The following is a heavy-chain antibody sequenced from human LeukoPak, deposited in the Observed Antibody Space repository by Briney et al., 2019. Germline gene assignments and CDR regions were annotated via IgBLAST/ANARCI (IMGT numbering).Heavy chain of an antibody. V-gene: IGHV4-34*01. CDR1: GGSFSGYY. Sequence: SETLSLTCAVYGGSFSGYYWSWIRQPPGKGLEWVGEINHSGSTNYNPSLKSRVTISVDTSNNQFSLKLSSVTAADTAVYYCARVWELLYPDWGQGTLVTVSS. CDR3: ARVWELLYPD. J-gene: IGHJ4*02. D-gene: IGHD1-26*01. CDR2: INHSGST.